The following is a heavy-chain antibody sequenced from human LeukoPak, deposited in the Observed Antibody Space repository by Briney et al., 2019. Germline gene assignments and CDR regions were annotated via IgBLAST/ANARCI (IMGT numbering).Heavy chain of an antibody. CDR2: IQYDGTKK. CDR1: GFTFTKYG. CDR3: ARANVNSNYVYYYYYMDV. V-gene: IGHV3-30*02. J-gene: IGHJ6*03. D-gene: IGHD4-11*01. Sequence: GGSLRLSCAASGFTFTKYGMHWVRQAPGKGLEWVTFIQYDGTKKYYADSVKGRFTISRDNSKNTLYLQMNSLRAEDTALYYCARANVNSNYVYYYYYMDVWGKGTTVTVSS.